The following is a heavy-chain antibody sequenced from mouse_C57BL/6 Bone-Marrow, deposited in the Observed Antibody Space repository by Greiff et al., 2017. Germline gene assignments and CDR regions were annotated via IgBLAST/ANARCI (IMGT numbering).Heavy chain of an antibody. CDR3: TTDYGSSPDD. CDR1: GFNIKDDY. D-gene: IGHD1-1*01. CDR2: IDPENGDT. J-gene: IGHJ2*01. V-gene: IGHV14-4*01. Sequence: VQLQQSGAELVRPGASVKLSCTASGFNIKDDYMHWVKQRPEQGLEWIGWIDPENGDTEYASQFPGKATITADPSPNTAYLQLSSLTSEDTAVYYCTTDYGSSPDDWGQGTTLTVSS.